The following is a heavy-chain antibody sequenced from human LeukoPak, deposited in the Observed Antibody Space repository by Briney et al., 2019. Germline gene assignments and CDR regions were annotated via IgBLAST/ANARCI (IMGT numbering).Heavy chain of an antibody. Sequence: ASVKVSCKASGYTFTGYYMHWVRQAPGQGLEWMGWINPNSGGTNYAQKFQGRVTMTRDTSIRTAYMELSRLRSDDTAVYYCARDRGGLAAADAFDIWGRGTMVTVSS. D-gene: IGHD6-13*01. CDR2: INPNSGGT. V-gene: IGHV1-2*02. J-gene: IGHJ3*02. CDR3: ARDRGGLAAADAFDI. CDR1: GYTFTGYY.